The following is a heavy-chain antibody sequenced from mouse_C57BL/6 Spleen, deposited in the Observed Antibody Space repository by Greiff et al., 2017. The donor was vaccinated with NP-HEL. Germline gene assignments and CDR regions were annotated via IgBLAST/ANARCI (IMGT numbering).Heavy chain of an antibody. Sequence: QVQLQQPGTELVKPGASVKLSCKASGYTFTSYWMHWVKQRPGQGLEWIGNINPSNGGTNYNEKFKSKATLTVDKSSSTAYMQLSSLTSGDSAVYYCAKSDYYGSSNDWYFDVWGTGTTVTVSS. CDR1: GYTFTSYW. D-gene: IGHD1-1*01. CDR2: INPSNGGT. CDR3: AKSDYYGSSNDWYFDV. V-gene: IGHV1-53*01. J-gene: IGHJ1*03.